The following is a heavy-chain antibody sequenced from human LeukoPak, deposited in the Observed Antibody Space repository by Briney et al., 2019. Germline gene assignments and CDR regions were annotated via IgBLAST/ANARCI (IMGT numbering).Heavy chain of an antibody. V-gene: IGHV4-59*01. CDR3: ARGLVEYHDSSGTWDI. Sequence: SETLSLTCTVSGGSISSYYWSWIRQPPGKGLEWIGYIYYSGSTNYNPSLKSRVTISVDTSKNQFSLKLSSVTAADTAVYYCARGLVEYHDSSGTWDIWGQGTMVTVSS. J-gene: IGHJ3*02. D-gene: IGHD3-22*01. CDR1: GGSISSYY. CDR2: IYYSGST.